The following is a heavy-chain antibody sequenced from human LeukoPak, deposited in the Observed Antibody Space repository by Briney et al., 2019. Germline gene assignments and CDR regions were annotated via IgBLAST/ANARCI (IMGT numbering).Heavy chain of an antibody. D-gene: IGHD3-10*01. CDR1: GFTFSSYG. CDR2: ISGSGGST. Sequence: GGSLRLSCAASGFTFSSYGMSWVRQAPGKGLEWVSAISGSGGSTYYADSVKGRFTISRDNSKNTLYLQMNSLRAEDTAVYYCASRGHVGSGTYSPYDYWGQGTLVTVSS. V-gene: IGHV3-23*01. CDR3: ASRGHVGSGTYSPYDY. J-gene: IGHJ4*02.